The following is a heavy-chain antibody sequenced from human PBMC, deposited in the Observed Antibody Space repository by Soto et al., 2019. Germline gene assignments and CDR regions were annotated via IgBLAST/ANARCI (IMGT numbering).Heavy chain of an antibody. J-gene: IGHJ4*02. D-gene: IGHD2-21*02. CDR1: GDSISSDKW. CDR3: ARGGDWKFDY. CDR2: IYHSGRT. Sequence: QVQLQESGPGLVKPSGTLSLTCAVSGDSISSDKWWSWVRQPPGKGLEWIGEIYHSGRTNCNPSLKSRITRSVEKSTNQFSLELSSMTAADTAVYYCARGGDWKFDYWGQGSLVTVSS. V-gene: IGHV4-4*02.